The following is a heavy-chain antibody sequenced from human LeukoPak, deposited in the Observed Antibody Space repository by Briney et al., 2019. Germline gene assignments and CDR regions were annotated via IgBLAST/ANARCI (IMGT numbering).Heavy chain of an antibody. Sequence: GASVKVSCKASGGTFSSYAISWVRQAPGQGLEWMGRIIPIFGIANYAQKFQGRVTITADKSTSTAYMELSSLRSEDTAVYYCARTHVVVVAATVASGWFDPWGQGTLVTVSS. CDR2: IIPIFGIA. CDR1: GGTFSSYA. D-gene: IGHD2-15*01. CDR3: ARTHVVVVAATVASGWFDP. V-gene: IGHV1-69*04. J-gene: IGHJ5*02.